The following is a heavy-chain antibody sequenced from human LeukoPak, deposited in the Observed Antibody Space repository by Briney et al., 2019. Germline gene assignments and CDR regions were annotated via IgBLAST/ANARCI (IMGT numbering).Heavy chain of an antibody. V-gene: IGHV1-2*02. CDR2: IDPNSGGT. D-gene: IGHD4-23*01. Sequence: ASVKVSCKTSRYTFTGYYVYWVRQAPGQGLEWMGWIDPNSGGTDYAPKFQDRVTVTRDTSITTVHMELSSLRSDDTAVYYCASGDYGGNRGDYWGQGTLVTVSS. J-gene: IGHJ4*02. CDR3: ASGDYGGNRGDY. CDR1: RYTFTGYY.